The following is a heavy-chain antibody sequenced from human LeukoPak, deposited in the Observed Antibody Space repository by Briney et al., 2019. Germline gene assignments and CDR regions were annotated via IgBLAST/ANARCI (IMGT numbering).Heavy chain of an antibody. Sequence: GGSLRHSCAASGFTFSYYYMSWIRQAPGKGLEWVSYISSSSSYTNYADSVKGRFTISRDNAKNSLYLQMNSLRAEDTAVYYCAKTTYYDSRGYFVPFDYWGQGTLVTVSS. J-gene: IGHJ4*02. CDR2: ISSSSSYT. CDR1: GFTFSYYY. D-gene: IGHD3-22*01. CDR3: AKTTYYDSRGYFVPFDY. V-gene: IGHV3-11*03.